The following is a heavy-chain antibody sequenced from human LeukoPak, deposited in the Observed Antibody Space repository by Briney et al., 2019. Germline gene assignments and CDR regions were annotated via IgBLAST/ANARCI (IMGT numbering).Heavy chain of an antibody. J-gene: IGHJ4*02. CDR1: GFTLSRDS. Sequence: GGSLRLSCAASGFTLSRDSMNWVRQAPGKGLEWVANIKQDGSEKYYVDSVKGRFTISRDNAKNSLYLQMNSLRAEDTAVYYCARARGYVGHDYWGQGTLVTVSS. CDR3: ARARGYVGHDY. V-gene: IGHV3-7*01. D-gene: IGHD1-26*01. CDR2: IKQDGSEK.